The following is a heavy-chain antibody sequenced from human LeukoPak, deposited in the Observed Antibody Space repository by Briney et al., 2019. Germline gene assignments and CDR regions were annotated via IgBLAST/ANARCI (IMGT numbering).Heavy chain of an antibody. CDR3: ARHRDYGTGWYGFDY. Sequence: KSSETLSLTCTVSGGSINSYYWSWIRQPPGKGLEWIAYIYYSGSSNYNPSLKSRVTISVDTSKNQFSLRLSSMTAADTAVYYCARHRDYGTGWYGFDYWGQGSLVTVSS. CDR2: IYYSGSS. V-gene: IGHV4-59*08. CDR1: GGSINSYY. J-gene: IGHJ4*02. D-gene: IGHD6-19*01.